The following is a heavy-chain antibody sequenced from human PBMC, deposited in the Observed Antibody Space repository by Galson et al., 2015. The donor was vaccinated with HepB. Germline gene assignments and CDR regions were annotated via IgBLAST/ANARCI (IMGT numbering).Heavy chain of an antibody. D-gene: IGHD5-18*01. J-gene: IGHJ4*02. Sequence: SLRLSCAASGFTFSSYAMHWVRQAPGKGLEWVAVISYDGSNKYYADSVKGRFTISRDNSKNTLYLQMNSLRAGDTAVYYCARLRGYSYGEFDYWGQGTLVTVSS. CDR2: ISYDGSNK. V-gene: IGHV3-30-3*01. CDR1: GFTFSSYA. CDR3: ARLRGYSYGEFDY.